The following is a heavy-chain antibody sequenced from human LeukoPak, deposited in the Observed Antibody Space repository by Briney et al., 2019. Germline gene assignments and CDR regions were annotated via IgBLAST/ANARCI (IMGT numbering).Heavy chain of an antibody. Sequence: ASVKVSCKASGHTFTSYGISWVRQAPGQGLEWMGWISAYNGNTNYAQKLQGRVTMTTDTSTSTAYMELRSLRSDDTAVYYCASAYCSGGSCYSGDYWGQGTLVTVSS. CDR2: ISAYNGNT. CDR3: ASAYCSGGSCYSGDY. J-gene: IGHJ4*02. CDR1: GHTFTSYG. D-gene: IGHD2-15*01. V-gene: IGHV1-18*01.